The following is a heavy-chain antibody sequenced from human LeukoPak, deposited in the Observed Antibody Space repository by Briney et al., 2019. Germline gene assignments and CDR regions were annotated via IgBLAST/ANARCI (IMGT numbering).Heavy chain of an antibody. CDR2: ISSSGSTI. V-gene: IGHV3-48*03. CDR3: ARDHDSSGYYSGRAFDI. CDR1: GLTFSSYE. Sequence: PGRSLRLSFAAAGLTFSSYEMNAGRQAPGEGVEWVSCISSSGSTIYYADAVKGRFTISRDNAKNSLYLQMNSLRAEDTAVYYCARDHDSSGYYSGRAFDIWGQGTMVTVSS. D-gene: IGHD3-22*01. J-gene: IGHJ3*02.